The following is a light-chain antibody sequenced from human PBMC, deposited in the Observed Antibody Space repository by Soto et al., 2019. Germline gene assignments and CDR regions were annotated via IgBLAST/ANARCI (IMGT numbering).Light chain of an antibody. CDR2: DAS. J-gene: IGKJ2*01. Sequence: EIGMTQSPATLSLSPGERATLSCRASQSFNSDLAWYQQKPGQAPRLLIYDASTRAAGVPARFTGSGSETEFTLTISSLQSEDYAVYYCHHYNNWPPYTFGQWTKLEIK. CDR3: HHYNNWPPYT. CDR1: QSFNSD. V-gene: IGKV3-15*01.